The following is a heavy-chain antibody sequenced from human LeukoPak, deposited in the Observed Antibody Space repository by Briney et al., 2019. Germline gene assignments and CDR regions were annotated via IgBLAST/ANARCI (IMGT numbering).Heavy chain of an antibody. J-gene: IGHJ4*02. D-gene: IGHD6-19*01. CDR1: GFTFSSYW. CDR2: IKQDGSEK. V-gene: IGHV3-7*01. CDR3: ASSIAVAGTYFDY. Sequence: GGSLRLSCAASGFTFSSYWMSWVRQAPGKGLEWVASIKQDGSEKYYVDSVKGRFTISRDNAKNSLYLQMNSLRAEDTAVYYCASSIAVAGTYFDYWGQGTLVTVSS.